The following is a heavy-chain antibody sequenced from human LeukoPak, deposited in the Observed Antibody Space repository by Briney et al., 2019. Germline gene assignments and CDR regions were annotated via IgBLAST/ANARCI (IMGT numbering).Heavy chain of an antibody. D-gene: IGHD3-22*01. CDR1: GGSISSYY. CDR3: ARTRLGGFYSGYNDAFDI. V-gene: IGHV4-59*08. CDR2: IYYSGST. J-gene: IGHJ3*02. Sequence: SETLSLTCTVSGGSISSYYWSWIRQPPGKGLEWIGYIYYSGSTNYNPSLKSRVTISVDTSKNQFSLKLSSVTAADTAVYYCARTRLGGFYSGYNDAFDIWGQGTMVTVSS.